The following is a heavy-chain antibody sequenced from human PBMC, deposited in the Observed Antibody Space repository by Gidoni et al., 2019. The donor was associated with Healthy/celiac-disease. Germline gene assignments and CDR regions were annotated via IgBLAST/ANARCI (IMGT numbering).Heavy chain of an antibody. D-gene: IGHD5-18*01. Sequence: QVQLVESGGGVVQPGRSLRLSWAASGFTFSSYAMNWVRQAPGKGLEWVAVISYDGSNKYYADSVKGRFTISRDNSKNTLYLQMNSLRAEDTAVYYCARDLRGQLWSSYYYYGMDVWGQGTTVTVSS. V-gene: IGHV3-30-3*01. CDR2: ISYDGSNK. J-gene: IGHJ6*02. CDR3: ARDLRGQLWSSYYYYGMDV. CDR1: GFTFSSYA.